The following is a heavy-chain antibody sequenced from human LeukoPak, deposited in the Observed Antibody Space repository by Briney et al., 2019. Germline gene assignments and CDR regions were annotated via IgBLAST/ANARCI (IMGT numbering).Heavy chain of an antibody. Sequence: GGSLRLSCAASGFTFSSYGMHWVRQAPGKGLEWVAVISYDGSNKYYADSVKGRFTISGDNSKNTLYLQMNSLRAEDTAVYYCAQWLVLGYWGQGTLVTVSS. CDR2: ISYDGSNK. V-gene: IGHV3-30*03. CDR1: GFTFSSYG. CDR3: AQWLVLGY. D-gene: IGHD6-19*01. J-gene: IGHJ4*02.